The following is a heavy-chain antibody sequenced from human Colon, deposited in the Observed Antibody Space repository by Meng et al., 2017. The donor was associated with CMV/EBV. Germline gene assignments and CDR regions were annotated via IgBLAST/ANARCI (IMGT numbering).Heavy chain of an antibody. J-gene: IGHJ4*02. Sequence: GESLKISCAASAFSFSNYAVHWGRQAPGKGLEWVAVISFDGTNEYYADSVKGRFTISRDNSNNTMYLHMNSLRAGDTAVYYCVRGRYYGVAFGGVSFFDYWGQGTLVTVSS. CDR2: ISFDGTNE. D-gene: IGHD3-16*01. V-gene: IGHV3-30-3*01. CDR1: AFSFSNYA. CDR3: VRGRYYGVAFGGVSFFDY.